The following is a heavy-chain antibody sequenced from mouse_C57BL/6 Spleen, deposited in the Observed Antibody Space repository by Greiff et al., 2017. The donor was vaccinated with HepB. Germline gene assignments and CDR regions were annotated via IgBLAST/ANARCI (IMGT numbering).Heavy chain of an antibody. V-gene: IGHV5-4*01. CDR2: ISDGGSYT. D-gene: IGHD2-4*01. J-gene: IGHJ2*01. CDR3: ARDSDYDYYFDY. Sequence: EVQGVESGGGLVKPGGSLKLSCAASGFTFSSYAMSWVRQTPEKRLEWVATISDGGSYTYYPDNVKGRFTISRDNAKNNLYLQMSHLKSEDTAMYYCARDSDYDYYFDYWGQGTTLTVSS. CDR1: GFTFSSYA.